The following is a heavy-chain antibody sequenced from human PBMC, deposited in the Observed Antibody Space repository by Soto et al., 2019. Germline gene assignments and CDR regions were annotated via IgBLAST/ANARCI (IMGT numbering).Heavy chain of an antibody. J-gene: IGHJ4*02. CDR3: AKGSHAVFWSGYAFDY. D-gene: IGHD3-3*01. CDR2: ISGSGGST. CDR1: GFNFSSYA. Sequence: EVQLLESGGGLVQPGGSLRLSCAASGFNFSSYAMSWVRQAPGKGLEWVSAISGSGGSTYYADSVKGRFTISRDNSKNTLYLQMNSLRAEDTAVYYCAKGSHAVFWSGYAFDYWGQGTLVTVSS. V-gene: IGHV3-23*01.